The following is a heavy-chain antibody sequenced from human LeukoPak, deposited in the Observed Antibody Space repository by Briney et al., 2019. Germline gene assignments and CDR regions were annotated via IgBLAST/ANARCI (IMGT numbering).Heavy chain of an antibody. Sequence: SGGSLRLSCAASGFTFSDYYMNWIRQTPGKGLEWISYISSRGNTIYYADSVKGRFTISRDNTKNSLYLQMNSLRAEDTAVYYCARDRGGFSVYAPRYNWLDPWGQGTLVTVSS. J-gene: IGHJ5*02. D-gene: IGHD5/OR15-5a*01. CDR1: GFTFSDYY. V-gene: IGHV3-11*04. CDR3: ARDRGGFSVYAPRYNWLDP. CDR2: ISSRGNTI.